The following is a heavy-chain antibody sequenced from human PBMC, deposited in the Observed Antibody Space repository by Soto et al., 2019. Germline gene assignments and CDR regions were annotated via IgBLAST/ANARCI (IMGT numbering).Heavy chain of an antibody. CDR2: IDYNGVT. CDR3: GKVLVGATGHTDSDS. CDR1: SVSIHTGGSY. Sequence: QPRSPTCTVSSVSIHTGGSYWSWLRQHPWRGLEWIGNIDYNGVTYSNPSLKSRVTISRDTSKNRYSLKLTSVTAADTALYYCGKVLVGATGHTDSDSWGPGTLVTVSS. V-gene: IGHV4-39*01. J-gene: IGHJ4*02. D-gene: IGHD2-15*01.